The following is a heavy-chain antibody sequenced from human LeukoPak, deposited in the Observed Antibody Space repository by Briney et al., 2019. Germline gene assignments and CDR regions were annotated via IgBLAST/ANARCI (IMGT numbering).Heavy chain of an antibody. Sequence: PGGSLRLSCAASGFTFSSYAMSWVRQAPGKGLEWVSAISGSGGSTYYADSVKGRFTISRDNSKNTLYLQMSSLRAEDTAVYYCAKLSRRVVVAANDYWGQGTLVTVSS. V-gene: IGHV3-23*01. J-gene: IGHJ4*02. CDR1: GFTFSSYA. CDR2: ISGSGGST. D-gene: IGHD2-15*01. CDR3: AKLSRRVVVAANDY.